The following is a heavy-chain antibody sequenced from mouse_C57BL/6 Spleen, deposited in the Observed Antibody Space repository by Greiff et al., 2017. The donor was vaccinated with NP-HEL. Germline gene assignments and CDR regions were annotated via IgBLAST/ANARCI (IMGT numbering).Heavy chain of an antibody. Sequence: QVQLQQSGAELVRPGTSVKVSCKASGYAFTNYLIEWVKQRPGQGLEWIGVINPGSGGTNYNEKFKGKATLTADKSSSTAYMQLSSLTSEDSAVYFCARDYGRGYAMDYWGQGTSVTVSS. V-gene: IGHV1-54*01. CDR1: GYAFTNYL. CDR3: ARDYGRGYAMDY. CDR2: INPGSGGT. J-gene: IGHJ4*01. D-gene: IGHD1-1*01.